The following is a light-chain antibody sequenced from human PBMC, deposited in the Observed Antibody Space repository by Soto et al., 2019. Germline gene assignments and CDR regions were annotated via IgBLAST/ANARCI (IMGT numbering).Light chain of an antibody. J-gene: IGKJ1*01. V-gene: IGKV3-20*01. CDR1: QSVSNNY. Sequence: PSQSVSNNYLAWYQQKPGQAPRLLIYGASNRATGIPDRFSGSGSGTRYTLSISGLDTADVAVYYSQDPGSSLRFGQGTQVEIK. CDR2: GAS. CDR3: QDPGSSLR.